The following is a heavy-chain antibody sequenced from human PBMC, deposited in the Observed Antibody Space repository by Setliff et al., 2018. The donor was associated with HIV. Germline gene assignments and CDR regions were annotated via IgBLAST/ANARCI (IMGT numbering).Heavy chain of an antibody. CDR2: VYYSGTT. CDR3: AGDSGYPSNWFDP. J-gene: IGHJ5*02. CDR1: GGSISRRDYC. D-gene: IGHD3-22*01. Sequence: PSETLSLTCTVSGGSISRRDYCWGWIRQPPGKGLEWIGSVYYSGTTYYAPSLETRLTISVDTSTNQFSLKLTSVTAADTAMYFCAGDSGYPSNWFDPWGQGILVTVSS. V-gene: IGHV4-39*02.